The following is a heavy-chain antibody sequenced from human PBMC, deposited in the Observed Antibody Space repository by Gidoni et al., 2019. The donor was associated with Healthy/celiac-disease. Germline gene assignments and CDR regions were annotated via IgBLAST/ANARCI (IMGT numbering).Heavy chain of an antibody. J-gene: IGHJ6*02. V-gene: IGHV4-39*01. CDR1: GGSISSSSYY. CDR2: IYYSGST. CDR3: ARRPNPDCSGGSCYDFLWYYYYGMDV. D-gene: IGHD2-15*01. Sequence: QLQLQESGPGLVKPSETLSLTCTVSGGSISSSSYYWGWIRQPPGKGLEWIGSIYYSGSTYYNPSLKSRVTISVDTSKNQFSLKLSSVTAADTAVYYCARRPNPDCSGGSCYDFLWYYYYGMDVWGQGTTVTVSS.